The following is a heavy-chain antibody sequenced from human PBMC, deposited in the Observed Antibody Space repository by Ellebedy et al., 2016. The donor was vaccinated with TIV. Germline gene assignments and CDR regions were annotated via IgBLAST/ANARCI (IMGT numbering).Heavy chain of an antibody. V-gene: IGHV3-66*04. CDR2: IYSGGST. Sequence: PGGSLRLSCAASGFTVSSNYMRWVRQAPGKGLEWVSVIYSGGSTYYADSVKGRFTMSRDNSKNTLYLQMNSLRAEDTAEYYCARHCSGGSCSHHAFDIWGQGTMVTVSS. J-gene: IGHJ3*02. CDR3: ARHCSGGSCSHHAFDI. D-gene: IGHD2-15*01. CDR1: GFTVSSNY.